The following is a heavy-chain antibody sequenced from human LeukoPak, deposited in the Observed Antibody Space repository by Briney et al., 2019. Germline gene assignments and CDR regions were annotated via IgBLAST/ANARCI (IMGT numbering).Heavy chain of an antibody. CDR2: ISAYNGNT. Sequence: GASVKVSCKASGYTFTSYGISWVRQAPGQGLEWMGWISAYNGNTNYAQKLQGRVTMTTDTSTSTAYMELGSLRSDDTAVYYCARDHQSSEWLLLDDYWGQGTLVTVSS. CDR1: GYTFTSYG. CDR3: ARDHQSSEWLLLDDY. D-gene: IGHD3-3*01. J-gene: IGHJ4*02. V-gene: IGHV1-18*01.